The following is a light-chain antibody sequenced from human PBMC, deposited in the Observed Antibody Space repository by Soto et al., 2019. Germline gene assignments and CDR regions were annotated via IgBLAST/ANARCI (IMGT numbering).Light chain of an antibody. CDR3: QQYYTTPWT. V-gene: IGKV4-1*01. J-gene: IGKJ1*01. Sequence: DIVMTQSPDSLAASLGERATINCKSSQSVLYSSNNKNYLAWYQQKPGQPPKALIYWVSTRESGVPDRFSGSGSGTDFTLTISSLQAEDVAVYYCQQYYTTPWTFGQGTKVEIK. CDR2: WVS. CDR1: QSVLYSSNNKNY.